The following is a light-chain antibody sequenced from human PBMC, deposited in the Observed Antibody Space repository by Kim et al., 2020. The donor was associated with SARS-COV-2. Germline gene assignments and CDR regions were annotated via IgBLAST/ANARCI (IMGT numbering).Light chain of an antibody. CDR2: GAS. CDR3: QQYDDWPPYT. V-gene: IGKV3-15*01. CDR1: QSVNHN. J-gene: IGKJ2*01. Sequence: VLPGGRGTLSRKASQSVNHNLAWYQQKPGQAPRLLHYGASTRATGIPARFSGSGSGADFTLTHTSLQSEDFAIYYRQQYDDWPPYTFGRGTKLE.